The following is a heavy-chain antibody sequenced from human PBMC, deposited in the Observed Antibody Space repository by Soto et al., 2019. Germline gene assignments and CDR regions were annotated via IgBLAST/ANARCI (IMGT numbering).Heavy chain of an antibody. CDR2: IYYSGST. V-gene: IGHV4-59*01. CDR1: GGSISSYY. CDR3: AREGGYCSGGSCRWFDP. Sequence: PSETLSLTCTVSGGSISSYYWSWIRQPPGKGLEWIGYIYYSGSTNYNPSLKSRVTISVDTSKNQFSLKLSSVTAADTAVYYCAREGGYCSGGSCRWFDPWGQGTLVTVSS. D-gene: IGHD2-15*01. J-gene: IGHJ5*02.